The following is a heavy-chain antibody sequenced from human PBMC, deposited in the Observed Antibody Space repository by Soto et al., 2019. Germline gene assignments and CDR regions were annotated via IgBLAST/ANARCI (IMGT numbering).Heavy chain of an antibody. J-gene: IGHJ3*02. V-gene: IGHV3-23*01. D-gene: IGHD6-13*01. CDR3: AKPWSSSWGEDAFDI. Sequence: EVQLLESGGGLVQPGGSLRLSCAASGFTFSSYAMSWVRQAPGKGLEWVSAISGSGGSTYYADSVQGRFTISRDHSKNALYRQMSSLRAEDTAVYYCAKPWSSSWGEDAFDIWGQGTMVTVSS. CDR1: GFTFSSYA. CDR2: ISGSGGST.